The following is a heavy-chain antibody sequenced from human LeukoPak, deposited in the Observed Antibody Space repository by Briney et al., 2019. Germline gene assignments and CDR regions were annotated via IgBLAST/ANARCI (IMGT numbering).Heavy chain of an antibody. CDR1: GYTLTELS. CDR2: FDPEDGET. CDR3: ARDHGMDV. Sequence: ASVKVSCKVSGYTLTELSMHWVRQAPGKGLEWMGGFDPEDGETIYAQKFQGRVTITADKSTSTAYMELSSLRSEDTAVYYCARDHGMDVWGQGTTVTVSS. J-gene: IGHJ6*02. V-gene: IGHV1-24*01.